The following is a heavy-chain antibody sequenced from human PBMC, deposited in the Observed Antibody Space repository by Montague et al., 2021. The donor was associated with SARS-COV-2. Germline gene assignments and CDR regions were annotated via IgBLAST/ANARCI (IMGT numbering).Heavy chain of an antibody. Sequence: SLRLSCAASGFTFSSYWMSWVRQAPGKGLEWVANIKQDGSEKCYVDSVKGRFTISRDNAKNSLYLQMNSLRAEDTAVYYCARDMVVPAATEPFDYWGQGTLVTVSS. D-gene: IGHD2-2*01. CDR1: GFTFSSYW. CDR2: IKQDGSEK. J-gene: IGHJ4*02. V-gene: IGHV3-7*05. CDR3: ARDMVVPAATEPFDY.